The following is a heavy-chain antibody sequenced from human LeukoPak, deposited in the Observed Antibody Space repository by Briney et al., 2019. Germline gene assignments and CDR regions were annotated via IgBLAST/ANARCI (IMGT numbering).Heavy chain of an antibody. CDR3: AKGRYYYDSSDAFEI. CDR1: GFTFSSYA. Sequence: GGSLRLSCAASGFTFSSYAMSWVRQAPGKGLEWVSAISGSGGSTYYADSVKGRFTISRANSKNTLYLQMNSLRAEGTAVYHCAKGRYYYDSSDAFEIWGQGKMVTVSS. D-gene: IGHD3-22*01. CDR2: ISGSGGST. V-gene: IGHV3-23*01. J-gene: IGHJ3*02.